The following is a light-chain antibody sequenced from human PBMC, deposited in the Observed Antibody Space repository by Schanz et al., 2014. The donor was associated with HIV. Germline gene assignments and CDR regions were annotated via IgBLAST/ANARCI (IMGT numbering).Light chain of an antibody. CDR2: GAS. J-gene: IGKJ1*01. CDR3: QKYSTVPPT. Sequence: ELVLTQSPGTLSLSPGQRATLSCRASQSFSSSYLAWYQQKPGQAPRLLIYGASNRATGIPDRFSGSGSGTEFTLTISSLQSEDVATYYCQKYSTVPPTFGQGTKVEIK. V-gene: IGKV3-20*01. CDR1: QSFSSSY.